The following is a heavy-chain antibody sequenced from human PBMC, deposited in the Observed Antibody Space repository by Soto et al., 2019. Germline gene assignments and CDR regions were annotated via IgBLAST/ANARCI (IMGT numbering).Heavy chain of an antibody. CDR2: IIPIFGTA. J-gene: IGHJ6*02. Sequence: GTSVKLSCKACGGTFRSYAISCVRQAPGQGLEWMGGIIPIFGTANYAQKFQGRVTITADESTSTAYMELSSLRSEDTAVYYCARVAVVVPAAMPSFRAPRYYYYGMDVWGQGTTVTVSS. CDR3: ARVAVVVPAAMPSFRAPRYYYYGMDV. V-gene: IGHV1-69*13. D-gene: IGHD2-2*01. CDR1: GGTFRSYA.